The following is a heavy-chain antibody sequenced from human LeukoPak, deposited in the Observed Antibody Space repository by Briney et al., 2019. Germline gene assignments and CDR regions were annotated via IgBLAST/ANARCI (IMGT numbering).Heavy chain of an antibody. V-gene: IGHV3-21*01. D-gene: IGHD2-15*01. CDR2: ISSSSSYI. CDR3: ARGLGGYVDY. CDR1: GFPFSSHS. J-gene: IGHJ4*02. Sequence: GGSLGLSCAASGFPFSSHSMNWVRPAPGKGLEWVSSISSSSSYIYYADSVKGRFTISRDNAKNSLYLQMNSLRAEDTAVYYCARGLGGYVDYWGQGTLVTVSS.